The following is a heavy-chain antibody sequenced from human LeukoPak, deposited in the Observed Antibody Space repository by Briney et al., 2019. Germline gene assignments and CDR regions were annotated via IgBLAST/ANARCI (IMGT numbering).Heavy chain of an antibody. D-gene: IGHD4-23*01. J-gene: IGHJ4*02. V-gene: IGHV3-74*01. CDR3: ARGRPHGNDY. CDR2: IASDGSST. Sequence: GGSLRLSCAASGFTFSSYWMNWVRQAPGKGPVWVSRIASDGSSTTYADSVKGRFSISRDNAKNTLYLQMNSLRVEDTAVYYCARGRPHGNDYWGQGTLVTVSS. CDR1: GFTFSSYW.